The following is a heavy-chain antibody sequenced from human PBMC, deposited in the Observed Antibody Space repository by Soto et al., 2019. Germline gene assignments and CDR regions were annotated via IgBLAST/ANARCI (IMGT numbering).Heavy chain of an antibody. J-gene: IGHJ4*02. D-gene: IGHD6-19*01. V-gene: IGHV3-30*18. CDR3: AKGGRQWLITSDFNY. Sequence: VQLVESGGGVVQPGRSLRLSCAASGFTFSDYAMHWVRQAPGKGLEWVAVVSHDGRNTHYADSVKGRFTISRDSSKNTVSLEMTSLRAENTAVYYCAKGGRQWLITSDFNYWGQGALVTVSS. CDR1: GFTFSDYA. CDR2: VSHDGRNT.